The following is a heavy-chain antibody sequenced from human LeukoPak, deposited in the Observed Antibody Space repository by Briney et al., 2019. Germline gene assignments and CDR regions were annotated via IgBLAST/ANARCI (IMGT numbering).Heavy chain of an antibody. CDR2: INSDASRP. D-gene: IGHD2-15*01. CDR3: ARETRETGRGGHPSDAFDI. J-gene: IGHJ3*02. Sequence: SGGSLRLSCAASGFTSSDYWMHWVRQAPGKGLIWVSRINSDASRPNYADSVKGRFTISRDNAKNTLYLQMNSLTTEDTALYYCARETRETGRGGHPSDAFDIWGQGTMVSVSS. CDR1: GFTSSDYW. V-gene: IGHV3-74*01.